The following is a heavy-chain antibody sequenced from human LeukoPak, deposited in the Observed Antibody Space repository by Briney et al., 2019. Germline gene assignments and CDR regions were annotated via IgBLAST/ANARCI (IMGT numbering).Heavy chain of an antibody. J-gene: IGHJ4*02. V-gene: IGHV1-24*01. CDR2: YEAERAEI. Sequence: ASVKVSCKVSGHTLTELALHWVRQAPGKGLEWMGGYEAERAEIICAPKLQGRVTMTEDTSTETAYMELSSLSAEDTAVYYCAVGTFYYLTAVFWGQGTLVTVSS. CDR1: GHTLTELA. D-gene: IGHD3-10*01. CDR3: AVGTFYYLTAVF.